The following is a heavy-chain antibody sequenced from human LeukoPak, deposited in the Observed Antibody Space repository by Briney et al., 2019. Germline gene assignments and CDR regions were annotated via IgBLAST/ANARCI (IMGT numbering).Heavy chain of an antibody. V-gene: IGHV4-39*07. Sequence: SETLSLTCTVSGGSISSSSYYWGWIRQPPGKGLEWIGSIYYSGSTYYNPSLKSRVTISVDTSKNQFSLKLSSVTAANTAVYYCARDRLRVRGVPPFDYWGQGTLVTVSS. CDR1: GGSISSSSYY. CDR3: ARDRLRVRGVPPFDY. J-gene: IGHJ4*02. CDR2: IYYSGST. D-gene: IGHD3-10*01.